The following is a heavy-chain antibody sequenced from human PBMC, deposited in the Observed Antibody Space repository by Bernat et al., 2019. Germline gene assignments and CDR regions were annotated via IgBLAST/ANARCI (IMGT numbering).Heavy chain of an antibody. CDR3: ARGLTGADY. Sequence: QVQLVQSGAGVKKPGASVTVSFKASVYTFSRDYMHWVRQAPGQGLEWMGRINPNSGGTNYAQSFQGRVTMTRDTSISTAYMELSRLRSDDTAVYYCARGLTGADYLGQGTLVTVSS. D-gene: IGHD7-27*01. J-gene: IGHJ4*02. CDR1: VYTFSRDY. CDR2: INPNSGGT. V-gene: IGHV1-2*06.